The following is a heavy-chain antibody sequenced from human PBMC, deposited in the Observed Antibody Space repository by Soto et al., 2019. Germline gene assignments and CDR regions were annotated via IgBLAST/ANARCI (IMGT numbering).Heavy chain of an antibody. D-gene: IGHD4-17*01. V-gene: IGHV5-10-1*01. Sequence: GESLKISCKGSGYSFAGYWITWVRQKPGKGLEWMGRIDPSDSQTYYSPSFRGHVTISATKSITTVFLQWSSLRASDTAMYYCASTALRFYGMDVWGQGTTVTVSS. CDR3: ASTALRFYGMDV. J-gene: IGHJ6*02. CDR1: GYSFAGYW. CDR2: IDPSDSQT.